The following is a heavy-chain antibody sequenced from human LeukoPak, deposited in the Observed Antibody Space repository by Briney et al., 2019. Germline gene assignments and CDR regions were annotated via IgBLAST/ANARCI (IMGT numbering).Heavy chain of an antibody. Sequence: PGGSLRLSXAASGFTFSSYGMHWVRQAPGKGLEWVAFIRYDGSNKYYADSVKGRFTISRDNSKNTLYLQINSLRAEDTAVYYCAKDQGGTGDAFDIWGQGTMVTVSS. CDR3: AKDQGGTGDAFDI. V-gene: IGHV3-30*02. D-gene: IGHD1-14*01. J-gene: IGHJ3*02. CDR2: IRYDGSNK. CDR1: GFTFSSYG.